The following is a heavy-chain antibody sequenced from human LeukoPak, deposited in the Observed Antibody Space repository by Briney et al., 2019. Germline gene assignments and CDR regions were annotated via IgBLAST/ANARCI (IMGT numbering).Heavy chain of an antibody. CDR3: ARDPDSSGYYYHDAFDI. CDR2: TYCRSKWYN. V-gene: IGHV6-1*01. D-gene: IGHD3-22*01. Sequence: SQTLSLTCAISGDSVSSNSAAWNWIRQSPSRGLEWLGRTYCRSKWYNDYAVSVKSRITINPDTSKNQFSLQLNSVTPEDTAVYYCARDPDSSGYYYHDAFDIWGQGTMVTVSS. J-gene: IGHJ3*02. CDR1: GDSVSSNSAA.